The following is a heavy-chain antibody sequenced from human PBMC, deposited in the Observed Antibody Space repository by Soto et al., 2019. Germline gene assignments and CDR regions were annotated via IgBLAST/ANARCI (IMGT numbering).Heavy chain of an antibody. Sequence: QVQLMQSGAEVKKPGASVKVSCKASGDTFTDYYIHWVRQAPGQGLEWIGTVNPSGGHTTYAQHFLGRVTMTRDTSTSTLYLELTSLTSHATAIYYCARGGHVVVVTAAFDYCGEGTLVTVSS. CDR1: GDTFTDYY. V-gene: IGHV1-46*01. CDR2: VNPSGGHT. D-gene: IGHD2-21*02. CDR3: ARGGHVVVVTAAFDY. J-gene: IGHJ4*02.